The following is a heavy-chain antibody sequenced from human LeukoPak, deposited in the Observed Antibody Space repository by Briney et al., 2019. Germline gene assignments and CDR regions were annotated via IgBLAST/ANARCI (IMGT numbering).Heavy chain of an antibody. CDR2: ISAYNGNT. CDR3: ARDPWYSSGWYVDY. D-gene: IGHD6-19*01. V-gene: IGHV1-18*01. Sequence: ASVKVSCKASGGTFTSYGISWVRQAPGQGLEWMGWISAYNGNTNYAQKLQGRVTMTTDTSTSTAYMELRSLRSDDTAVYYCARDPWYSSGWYVDYWGQGTLVTVSS. J-gene: IGHJ4*02. CDR1: GGTFTSYG.